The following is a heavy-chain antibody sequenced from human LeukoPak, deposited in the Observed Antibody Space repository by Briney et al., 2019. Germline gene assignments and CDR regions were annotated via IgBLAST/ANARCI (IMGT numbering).Heavy chain of an antibody. CDR1: GYTFTGYY. CDR3: AREQDELLQPGWFDP. J-gene: IGHJ5*02. Sequence: ASVKVSCKASGYTFTGYYMHWVRQAPGQGLEWMGWINPNSGGTNYAQKFQGRVTMTRDTSISTAYMELSRLRSDDTAVYYCAREQDELLQPGWFDPWGQGTLVTVSS. V-gene: IGHV1-2*02. CDR2: INPNSGGT. D-gene: IGHD2-15*01.